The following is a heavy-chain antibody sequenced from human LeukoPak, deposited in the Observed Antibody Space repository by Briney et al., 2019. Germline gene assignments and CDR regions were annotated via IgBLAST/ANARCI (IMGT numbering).Heavy chain of an antibody. D-gene: IGHD3-3*01. CDR2: ISGSGGST. V-gene: IGHV3-23*01. J-gene: IGHJ4*02. Sequence: GGSLRLSCAASGFTFSSYGMHWVRQAPGKGLEWVSAISGSGGSTYYADSVKGRFTISRDNSKNTLYLQMNSLRAEDTAVYYCAKIGERITIFGVVIIPYYFDYWGQGTLVTVSS. CDR3: AKIGERITIFGVVIIPYYFDY. CDR1: GFTFSSYG.